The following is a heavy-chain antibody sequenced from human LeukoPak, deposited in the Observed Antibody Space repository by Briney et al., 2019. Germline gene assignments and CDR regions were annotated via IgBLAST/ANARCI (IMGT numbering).Heavy chain of an antibody. J-gene: IGHJ6*02. CDR1: GFTFSNYA. V-gene: IGHV3-23*01. CDR2: ISSSADNT. D-gene: IGHD2/OR15-2a*01. Sequence: PGGSLRLSCAASGFTFSNYAMSWVRQAPGKGLEWVSSISSSADNTYHADSVKGRFTISRDNSKNTLYLQMNSLRAEDTAVYYCAKYVSAKGPPYALDVWGQGTTVTVSS. CDR3: AKYVSAKGPPYALDV.